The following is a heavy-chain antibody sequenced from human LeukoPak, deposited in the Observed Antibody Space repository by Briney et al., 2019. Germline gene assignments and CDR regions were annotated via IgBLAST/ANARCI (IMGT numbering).Heavy chain of an antibody. Sequence: PSETLSLTCTVSGGSISSYYWSWIQQPPGKGLEWIGYIYYSGSTNYNPSLKSRVTISVDTSKNQFSLKLSSVTAADTAVYYCARARGLYDSSGYPLDAFDIWGQGTMVTVSS. J-gene: IGHJ3*02. CDR1: GGSISSYY. V-gene: IGHV4-59*01. CDR2: IYYSGST. CDR3: ARARGLYDSSGYPLDAFDI. D-gene: IGHD3-22*01.